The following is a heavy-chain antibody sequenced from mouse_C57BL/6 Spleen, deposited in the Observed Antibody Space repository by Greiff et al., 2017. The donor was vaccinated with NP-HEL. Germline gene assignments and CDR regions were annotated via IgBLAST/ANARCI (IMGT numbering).Heavy chain of an antibody. V-gene: IGHV1-53*01. D-gene: IGHD1-1*01. J-gene: IGHJ2*01. CDR1: GYTFTSYW. CDR2: INPSNGGT. CDR3: ARWGITTVVATDYFDY. Sequence: QVQLQQPGTELVKPGASVKLSCKASGYTFTSYWMHWVKQRPGQGLEWIGNINPSNGGTNYNEKFKSKATLTVDKSSSTAYMQLSSLTSEDSAVYYCARWGITTVVATDYFDYWGQGTTLTVSS.